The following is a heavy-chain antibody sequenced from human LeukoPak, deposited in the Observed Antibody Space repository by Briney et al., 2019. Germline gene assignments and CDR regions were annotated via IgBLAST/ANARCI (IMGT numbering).Heavy chain of an antibody. Sequence: GSLRLSCAASGFTFSSYAMHWVRQAPGKGLEWVAVISYDGSNKYYADSVKGRFTISRDNSKNTLYLQMNSLRAEDTAVYYCARDPKMATIQYYFDYWGQGTTVTVSS. J-gene: IGHJ4*03. D-gene: IGHD5-24*01. CDR2: ISYDGSNK. CDR3: ARDPKMATIQYYFDY. V-gene: IGHV3-30-3*01. CDR1: GFTFSSYA.